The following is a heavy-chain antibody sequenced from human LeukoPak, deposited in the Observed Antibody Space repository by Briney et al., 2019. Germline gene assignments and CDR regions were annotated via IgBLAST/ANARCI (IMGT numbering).Heavy chain of an antibody. V-gene: IGHV3-21*04. J-gene: IGHJ4*02. D-gene: IGHD3-3*01. Sequence: GGSLRLSCAASGFTFSSYSMNWVHQAPGKGLEWVSSISSSSRYIYYADSVKGRFTISRDNAKNSLYLQMNSLRAEDTAVYYCARGAYDFWSGPLNGVYFDYWGQGTLVTVSS. CDR3: ARGAYDFWSGPLNGVYFDY. CDR1: GFTFSSYS. CDR2: ISSSSRYI.